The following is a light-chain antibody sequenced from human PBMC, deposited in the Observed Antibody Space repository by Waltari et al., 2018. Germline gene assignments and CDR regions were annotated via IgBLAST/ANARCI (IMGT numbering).Light chain of an antibody. J-gene: IGLJ2*01. V-gene: IGLV2-11*01. CDR2: EVS. Sequence: QAALTQPRSVSGSPGRSVTISCTGTSSNIGGYKYAPWYQQHPGTAPKLMIYEVSKRPSGVSDRFSGSKSGNTASLTISGLQAEDEADYYCSSYAGSNTGLFGGGTRLTVL. CDR3: SSYAGSNTGL. CDR1: SSNIGGYKY.